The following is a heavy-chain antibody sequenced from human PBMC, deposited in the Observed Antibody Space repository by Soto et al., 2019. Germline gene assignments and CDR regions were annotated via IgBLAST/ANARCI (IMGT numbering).Heavy chain of an antibody. J-gene: IGHJ6*02. Sequence: PGGSLRLSCAAPGFTFSSNGMNWVRQAPGKGLEWVAVISYDGSNKYYADSVKGRFTISTDNSKNTLYLQMNSLRAEDTAVYYCAKVIVGGYDRDYFYGMDVWGQGTTVTVSS. CDR1: GFTFSSNG. V-gene: IGHV3-30*18. CDR3: AKVIVGGYDRDYFYGMDV. CDR2: ISYDGSNK. D-gene: IGHD3-16*01.